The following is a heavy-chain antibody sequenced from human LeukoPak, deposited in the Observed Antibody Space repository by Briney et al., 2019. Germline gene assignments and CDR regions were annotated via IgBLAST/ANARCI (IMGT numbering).Heavy chain of an antibody. CDR1: GFTFSSYA. V-gene: IGHV3-23*01. D-gene: IGHD6-19*01. CDR3: AKDHTISGWSNL. J-gene: IGHJ4*02. Sequence: GGSLRLSCAASGFTFSSYAMSWVRQAPGKGLEWVSTISGSGGSTYYGDSVKGRFTISRDNSKNTLYLQMNGLRAEDTAVYYCAKDHTISGWSNLWGQGTLVTVSS. CDR2: ISGSGGST.